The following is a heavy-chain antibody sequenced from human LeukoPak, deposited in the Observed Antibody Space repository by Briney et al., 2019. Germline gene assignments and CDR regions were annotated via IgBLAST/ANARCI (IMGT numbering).Heavy chain of an antibody. D-gene: IGHD2-8*01. CDR1: GYTFTSYY. Sequence: GASVKVSCKASGYTFTSYYMHWVRQAPGQGLEWMGIINPSGGSTSYAQKFQGRVTMTRDTSTSTVYMELSSLRAEDTAVYYCANGALRLYYIDVWGKGTTVTVSS. V-gene: IGHV1-46*01. CDR2: INPSGGST. CDR3: ANGALRLYYIDV. J-gene: IGHJ6*03.